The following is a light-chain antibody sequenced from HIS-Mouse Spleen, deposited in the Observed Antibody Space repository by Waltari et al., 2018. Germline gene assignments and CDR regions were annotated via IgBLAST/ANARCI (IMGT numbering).Light chain of an antibody. J-gene: IGLJ2*01. CDR1: ALPTKA. CDR3: YSTDSSGNHRV. CDR2: EDS. Sequence: SYELTQPPSVSVSPGQTARTTCPGDALPTKAAYWYQQKAGQAPVLVIYEDSKRPSGIPERFSGSSSGTMATLTISGAQVEDEADYYCYSTDSSGNHRVFGGGTKLTVL. V-gene: IGLV3-10*01.